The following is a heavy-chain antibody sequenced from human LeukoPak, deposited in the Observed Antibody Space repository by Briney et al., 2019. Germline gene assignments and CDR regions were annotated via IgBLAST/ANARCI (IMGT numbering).Heavy chain of an antibody. CDR2: LNPSGGT. Sequence: ASVKVSCKASGGTFSSYAISWVRQAPGQGLEWVGILNPSGGTSYAQNLQGRITMTRDTSTSTLYMEVSSLRSEDTAVYYCARVRTEKVRGFDYWGQGTLVTVSS. CDR1: GGTFSSYA. J-gene: IGHJ4*02. D-gene: IGHD3-10*01. CDR3: ARVRTEKVRGFDY. V-gene: IGHV1-46*01.